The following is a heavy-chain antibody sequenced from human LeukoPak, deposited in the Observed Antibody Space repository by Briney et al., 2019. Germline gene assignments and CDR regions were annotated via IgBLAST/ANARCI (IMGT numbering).Heavy chain of an antibody. CDR2: ISSSSSYI. D-gene: IGHD3-10*01. V-gene: IGHV3-21*01. CDR3: ARRGDPPMDY. J-gene: IGHJ4*02. Sequence: AGGSLRLSCAASGFTFSSYWMSWVRQAPGKGLEWVSSISSSSSYIYYADSVKGRFTISRDNAKNSLYLQMNSLRAEDTAVYYCARRGDPPMDYWGQETLVTVSS. CDR1: GFTFSSYW.